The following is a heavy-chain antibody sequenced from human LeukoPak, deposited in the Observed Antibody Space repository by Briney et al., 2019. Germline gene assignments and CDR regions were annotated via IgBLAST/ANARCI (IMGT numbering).Heavy chain of an antibody. CDR2: ISGSGGSI. J-gene: IGHJ4*02. V-gene: IGHV3-23*01. Sequence: GGSLRLSCAASGFTFSSYAMSWVRQAPGKGLEWVSAISGSGGSIYYADSVKGRFTISRDNSKNTLYLQMNSLRAEDTAVYYCAKDSQWLVRTFDYWGQGTLVTVSS. CDR1: GFTFSSYA. D-gene: IGHD6-19*01. CDR3: AKDSQWLVRTFDY.